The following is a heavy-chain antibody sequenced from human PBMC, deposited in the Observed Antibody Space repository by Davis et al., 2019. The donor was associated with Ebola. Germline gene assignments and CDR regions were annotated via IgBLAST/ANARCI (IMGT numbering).Heavy chain of an antibody. CDR2: IYPGDSDT. CDR1: GYSFTTYW. CDR3: ARRGYSYGLDDY. V-gene: IGHV5-51*01. D-gene: IGHD5-18*01. J-gene: IGHJ4*02. Sequence: KVSCKASGYSFTTYWIVWVRQMPGKGLECMGIIYPGDSDTRYSPSFQGQVAISADKSISTAYLQWSSLKASDTAMYYCARRGYSYGLDDYWGQGTLVTASS.